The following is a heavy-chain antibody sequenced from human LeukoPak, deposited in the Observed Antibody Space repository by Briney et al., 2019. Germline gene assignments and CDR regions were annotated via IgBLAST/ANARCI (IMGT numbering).Heavy chain of an antibody. Sequence: SETLSLTCAVSGYSISSDYYWGWIRQPPGEVLEWIGTIYHSGSTYSNPSLSSRVTISVDTSKNQFSLRLSSVTAADTAVYYCATCPYYYYHMDVWGKGTTVTVSS. V-gene: IGHV4-38-2*01. CDR3: ATCPYYYYHMDV. CDR1: GYSISSDYY. J-gene: IGHJ6*03. CDR2: IYHSGST.